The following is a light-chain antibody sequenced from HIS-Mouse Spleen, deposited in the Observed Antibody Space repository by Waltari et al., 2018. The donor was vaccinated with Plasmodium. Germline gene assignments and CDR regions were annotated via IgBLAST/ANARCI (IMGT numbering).Light chain of an antibody. CDR3: LQDYNYPYT. Sequence: AIQMTQSPSSLSASVGDRVTITCRESKGIRNDLGWYQRKPGKAPKLLISAAASLQSGVTSRFSGSGSGTDFTLTISSLQPEDFATYYCLQDYNYPYTFGQGTKLEIK. J-gene: IGKJ2*01. CDR1: KGIRND. V-gene: IGKV1-6*01. CDR2: AAA.